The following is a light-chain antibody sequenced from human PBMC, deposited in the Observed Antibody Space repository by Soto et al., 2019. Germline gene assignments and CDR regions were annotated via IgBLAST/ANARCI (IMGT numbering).Light chain of an antibody. CDR1: SSDVGGYDY. Sequence: QSALTQPASVSGSPGQSITISCTGTSSDVGGYDYVSWYQQHPGKAPTLLIYDVINRPSGVSFRFSGSKSGNTASLTISGLQAEDEAEYYCSSYTRSSISVFGTGTKLIVL. CDR2: DVI. V-gene: IGLV2-14*01. CDR3: SSYTRSSISV. J-gene: IGLJ1*01.